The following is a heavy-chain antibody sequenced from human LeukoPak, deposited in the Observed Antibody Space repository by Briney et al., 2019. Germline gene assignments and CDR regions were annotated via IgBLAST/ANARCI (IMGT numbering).Heavy chain of an antibody. D-gene: IGHD2-2*01. CDR3: AKNQPEPVVVPPHDN. V-gene: IGHV3-23*01. Sequence: QAGGSLRLSCAASGFTFSSYAMSWVRQAPGKGLEWVSAISGSGGSTYYADSVKGRFTISRDNSKNTLYLQMNSLRAEDTAVYYWAKNQPEPVVVPPHDNWGQGPLVTAS. J-gene: IGHJ4*02. CDR1: GFTFSSYA. CDR2: ISGSGGST.